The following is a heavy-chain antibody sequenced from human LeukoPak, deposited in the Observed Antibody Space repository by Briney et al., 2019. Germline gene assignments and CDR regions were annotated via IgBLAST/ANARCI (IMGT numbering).Heavy chain of an antibody. CDR3: ARFPEIGYGSAPFDY. CDR2: IWYDGSNK. D-gene: IGHD1-14*01. J-gene: IGHJ4*02. Sequence: GGSLRLSCAASGFTFSSYGMHWVRQAPGKGLEWVAVIWYDGSNKYYADSVKGRFTISRDNAKNSLYLQMNSLRAEDTAVYYCARFPEIGYGSAPFDYWGQGTLVTVSS. CDR1: GFTFSSYG. V-gene: IGHV3-33*01.